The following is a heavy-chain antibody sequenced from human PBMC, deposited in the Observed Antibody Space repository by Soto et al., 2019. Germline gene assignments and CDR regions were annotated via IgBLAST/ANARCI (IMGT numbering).Heavy chain of an antibody. CDR2: ISSNGGST. Sequence: EVQLVESGGGLVQPGGSLRLSCAASGFTFSSYAMHWVRQAPGKGLEYVSAISSNGGSTYYANSVKGRFTISRDNSKNTLYLQMGSLRAEDMAVYYCARDNYYDSSGYYGPRYYYGMDVWGQGTTVTVSS. CDR1: GFTFSSYA. J-gene: IGHJ6*02. V-gene: IGHV3-64*01. CDR3: ARDNYYDSSGYYGPRYYYGMDV. D-gene: IGHD3-22*01.